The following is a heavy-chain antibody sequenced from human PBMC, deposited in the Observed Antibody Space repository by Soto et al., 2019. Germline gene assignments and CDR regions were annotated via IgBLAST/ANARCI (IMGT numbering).Heavy chain of an antibody. CDR1: GFSFSHYG. CDR2: ISFDGSIT. Sequence: QVQLVESGGGVVQPGSSLRLSCAASGFSFSHYGMEWVRQAPGKGREWVAVISFDGSITSYADAVKGRFTISRDNSKGTLSLHRDSLRPEDTAMYYCAKDDSEYSNYWTSFDYWGQGALVTVSS. CDR3: AKDDSEYSNYWTSFDY. J-gene: IGHJ4*02. V-gene: IGHV3-30*18. D-gene: IGHD4-4*01.